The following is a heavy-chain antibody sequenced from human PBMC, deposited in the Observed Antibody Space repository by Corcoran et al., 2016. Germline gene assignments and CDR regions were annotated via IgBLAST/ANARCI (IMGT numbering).Heavy chain of an antibody. CDR1: GFTLSSYA. Sequence: EVQLVESGGVVVQPGGSLRLSCAAPGFTLSSYAMNWVRQAPGKGLEWVSLIGWDGGSKYYADSVKGRFTIPGEKTKNTLYLQMNSLRTEDPAFYYCAKGGKGSTPYFDYWGQGTLVTVSS. D-gene: IGHD4-17*01. CDR2: IGWDGGSK. V-gene: IGHV3-43*01. CDR3: AKGGKGSTPYFDY. J-gene: IGHJ4*02.